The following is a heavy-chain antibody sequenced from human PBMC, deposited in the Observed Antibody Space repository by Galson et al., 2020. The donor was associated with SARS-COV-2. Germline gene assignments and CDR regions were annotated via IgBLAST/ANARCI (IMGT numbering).Heavy chain of an antibody. D-gene: IGHD2-2*01. V-gene: IGHV4-39*07. CDR2: IYYSGST. CDR3: ARVHSDCSSTSCYYGFLGHYYYYMDV. CDR1: GGSISSSSYY. J-gene: IGHJ6*03. Sequence: SETLSLTCTVSGGSISSSSYYWGWIRQPPGKGLEWIGSIYYSGSTYYNPSLKSRVIISVDTSKNQFSLKLSSVTAADTAVYYCARVHSDCSSTSCYYGFLGHYYYYMDVWGKGTTVTVSS.